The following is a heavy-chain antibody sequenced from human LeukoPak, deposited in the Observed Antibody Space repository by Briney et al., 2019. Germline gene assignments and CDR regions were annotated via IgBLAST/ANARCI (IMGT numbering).Heavy chain of an antibody. CDR2: LSGSGGST. J-gene: IGHJ3*02. CDR1: GFTFSSYA. CDR3: AKGRYYYDSSDAFDI. D-gene: IGHD3-22*01. V-gene: IGHV3-23*01. Sequence: GGSLRLSCAASGFTFSSYAMSWVRQAPGKALERVSALSGSGGSTYYADSVKGRFTISRDNSKNTLFLQMNSLRAEDTAVYYCAKGRYYYDSSDAFDIWGQGTMVTVSS.